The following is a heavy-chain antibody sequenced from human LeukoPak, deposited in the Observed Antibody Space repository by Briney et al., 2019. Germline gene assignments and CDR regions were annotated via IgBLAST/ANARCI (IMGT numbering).Heavy chain of an antibody. Sequence: SGTLSLTCAVSGDSISSDYYWAWIRQPPGKGLEWIESIYHSGSTYYNPSHKSRVTISVDTSKNQFSLKLSSVTAADTAVYYCARRDIVVVPAAPFDYWGQGTLVTVSS. V-gene: IGHV4-38-2*01. CDR2: IYHSGST. CDR1: GDSISSDYY. CDR3: ARRDIVVVPAAPFDY. D-gene: IGHD2-2*01. J-gene: IGHJ4*02.